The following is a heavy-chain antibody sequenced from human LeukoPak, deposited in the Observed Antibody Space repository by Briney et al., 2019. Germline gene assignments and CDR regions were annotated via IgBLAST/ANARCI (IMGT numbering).Heavy chain of an antibody. CDR2: IRDHGSNK. V-gene: IGHV3-30*02. D-gene: IGHD3-10*01. Sequence: GGSMSLSCAASGFTFSSYGMHWVRQAPGKGLEWVAFIRDHGSNKYYADSVKGRFTISRDNSKNMVYLQMSSLRVDDTAVYYCAKGRAGMVRGVCDYWGQGTLVTVSS. J-gene: IGHJ4*02. CDR1: GFTFSSYG. CDR3: AKGRAGMVRGVCDY.